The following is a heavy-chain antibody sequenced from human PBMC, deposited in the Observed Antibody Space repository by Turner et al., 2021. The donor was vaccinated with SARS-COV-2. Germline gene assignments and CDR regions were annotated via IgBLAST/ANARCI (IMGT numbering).Heavy chain of an antibody. D-gene: IGHD3-10*01. J-gene: IGHJ5*01. CDR1: GDSISTSHDY. CDR2: IYYSGRT. V-gene: IGHV4-39*01. CDR3: MRHDHYGSASINWFNS. Sequence: QLQLQESGPGLVRPSETLSLICTVSGDSISTSHDYWGRIRQPPGKGLEWIGSIYYSGRTFYNPSVKSRVTISVDTSKNDFSLQLSSVTAADTAVYYCMRHDHYGSASINWFNSWGQGTLVTVSS.